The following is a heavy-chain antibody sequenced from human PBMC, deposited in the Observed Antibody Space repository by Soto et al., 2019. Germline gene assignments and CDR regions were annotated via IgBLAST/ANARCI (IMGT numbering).Heavy chain of an antibody. J-gene: IGHJ3*02. D-gene: IGHD1-26*01. CDR3: PRHGRCHDLDI. V-gene: IGHV4-59*08. CDR2: IYYSGST. Sequence: QVQLQESGPGLVKPSETLSLTCTVSGGSISSYYWSWIRQPPGKGLEWIGYIYYSGSTNYNPSLKSRVTISVDTSKNQFSLKLSAVTAADTAVYSCPRHGRCHDLDIWGQGTRVTVSS. CDR1: GGSISSYY.